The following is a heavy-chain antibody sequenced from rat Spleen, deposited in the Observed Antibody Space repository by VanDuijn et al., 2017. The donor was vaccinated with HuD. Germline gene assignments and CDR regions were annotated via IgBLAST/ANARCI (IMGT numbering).Heavy chain of an antibody. D-gene: IGHD1-2*01. Sequence: EVQLVESGGGLVQPGRSLKLSCAASGFTFSDYYMAWVRQAPKKGLEWVASISYEGSSTYYGDSMKGRFTISRDNAKSTLYLQMNSLRSEDTATYYCTREDYYSNYNDYWGQGVMVTVSS. CDR2: ISYEGSST. J-gene: IGHJ2*01. V-gene: IGHV5-22*01. CDR1: GFTFSDYY. CDR3: TREDYYSNYNDY.